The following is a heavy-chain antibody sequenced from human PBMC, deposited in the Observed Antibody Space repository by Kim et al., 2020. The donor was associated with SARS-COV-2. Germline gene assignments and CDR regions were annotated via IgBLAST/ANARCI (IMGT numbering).Heavy chain of an antibody. V-gene: IGHV1-69*04. Sequence: SVKVSCKASGGTFSSYAISWVRQAPGQGLEWMGRIIPILGIANYAQKFQGRVTITADKSTSTAYMELSSLRSEDTAVYYCARAYYYDSSGYATDAFDIWGQGTMVTVSS. J-gene: IGHJ3*02. CDR2: IIPILGIA. CDR3: ARAYYYDSSGYATDAFDI. D-gene: IGHD3-22*01. CDR1: GGTFSSYA.